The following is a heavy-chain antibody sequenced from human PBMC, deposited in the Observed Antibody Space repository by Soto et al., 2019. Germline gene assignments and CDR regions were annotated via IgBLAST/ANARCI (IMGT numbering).Heavy chain of an antibody. V-gene: IGHV4-4*02. J-gene: IGHJ3*02. Sequence: QVQLQESGPGLVKPSGTLSLTCAVSGGSISSSNWWSWVRQPAGKGLEWIGEIYHSGSTNYNPSLKSRVTISVDKSKTQFALKLSSVTAADTAVYYCATYRPRVVVVVPVGAFDIWGQGTMVTVSS. D-gene: IGHD2-15*01. CDR3: ATYRPRVVVVVPVGAFDI. CDR2: IYHSGST. CDR1: GGSISSSNW.